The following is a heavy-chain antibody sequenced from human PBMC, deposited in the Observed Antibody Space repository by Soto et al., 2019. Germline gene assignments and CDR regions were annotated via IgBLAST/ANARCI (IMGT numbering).Heavy chain of an antibody. Sequence: PGESLKMACQSYLYSFTTYWIAWVRQMPGKGLEWMGSIHPGESDTRYSPSFKGQVTISADRSITTAYRQWSSLKASDTAMYYCARHEATYYNFYGMDVWGQGTRVTVSS. J-gene: IGHJ6*02. CDR3: ARHEATYYNFYGMDV. CDR2: IHPGESDT. CDR1: LYSFTTYW. V-gene: IGHV5-51*01.